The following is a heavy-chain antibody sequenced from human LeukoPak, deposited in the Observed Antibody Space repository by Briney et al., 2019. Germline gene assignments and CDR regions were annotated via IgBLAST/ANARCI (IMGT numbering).Heavy chain of an antibody. V-gene: IGHV3-64*01. Sequence: GGSLRLSCAASGFTFSSYAMHWVRQAPGKGLEYVSAISSNGGSTYYANSVKGRFTISRDNSKNTLYLQMGSLRAEDMAVYYCARGGRNGYNYDEGYWGQGTLVTVSS. J-gene: IGHJ4*02. CDR1: GFTFSSYA. CDR3: ARGGRNGYNYDEGY. D-gene: IGHD5-24*01. CDR2: ISSNGGST.